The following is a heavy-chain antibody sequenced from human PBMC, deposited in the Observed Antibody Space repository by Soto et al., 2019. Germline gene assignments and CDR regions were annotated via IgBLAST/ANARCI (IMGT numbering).Heavy chain of an antibody. CDR2: ISTYNGNT. V-gene: IGHV1-18*01. D-gene: IGHD1-1*01. CDR1: GYTFNTYY. CDR3: ARDTSNYFDC. Sequence: ASVKVSCKTSGYTFNTYYISWLRQAPGQGLEWIGWISTYNGNTNYVPKFQGRITMTTDTSTSTAYMELRSLRSDDTALYFCARDTSNYFDCWGQGTQVTVSS. J-gene: IGHJ4*02.